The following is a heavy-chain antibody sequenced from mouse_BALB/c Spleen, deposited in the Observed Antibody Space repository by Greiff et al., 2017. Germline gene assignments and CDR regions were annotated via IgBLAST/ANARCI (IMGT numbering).Heavy chain of an antibody. CDR1: GFTFSSFG. V-gene: IGHV5-17*02. J-gene: IGHJ2*01. CDR3: ARSLRSYFDY. Sequence: EVKVEESGGGLVQPGGSRKLSCAASGFTFSSFGMHWVRQAPEKGLEWVAYISSGSSTIYYADTVKGRFTISRDNPKNTLFLQMTSLRSEDTAMYYCARSLRSYFDYWGQGTTLTVSS. D-gene: IGHD1-1*01. CDR2: ISSGSSTI.